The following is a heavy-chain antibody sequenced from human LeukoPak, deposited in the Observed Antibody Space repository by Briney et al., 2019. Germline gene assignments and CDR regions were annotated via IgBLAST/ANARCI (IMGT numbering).Heavy chain of an antibody. CDR2: FYSSVST. D-gene: IGHD3-22*01. J-gene: IGHJ4*02. Sequence: PSETLSLTCAVSGGSIKTYYWSWIRQSAGTGLEWIGRFYSSVSTTYNPSLKSRVTMSVDTSNNLFFLNLTSVTAADTAVYYCARGRYYDSSGYLSYFDYWGQGTLVTVSS. V-gene: IGHV4-4*07. CDR1: GGSIKTYY. CDR3: ARGRYYDSSGYLSYFDY.